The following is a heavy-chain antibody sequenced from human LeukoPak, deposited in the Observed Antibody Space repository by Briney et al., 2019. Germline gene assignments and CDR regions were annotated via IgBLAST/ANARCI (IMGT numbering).Heavy chain of an antibody. V-gene: IGHV3-48*03. CDR1: GFSFSTYE. J-gene: IGHJ4*02. CDR2: ITSSSYA. Sequence: TGGSLRLSCAASGFSFSTYEMNWVRQAPGKGLEWVSHITSSSYAYYADSVKGRFTISRDNARNSLYLQMNSLRAEDTAIYYCARDLAAPRGFFDYWGQGTLVTVSS. D-gene: IGHD6-6*01. CDR3: ARDLAAPRGFFDY.